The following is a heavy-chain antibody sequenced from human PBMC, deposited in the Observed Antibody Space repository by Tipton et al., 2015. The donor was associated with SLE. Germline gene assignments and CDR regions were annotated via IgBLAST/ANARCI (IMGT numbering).Heavy chain of an antibody. CDR1: GGSISSYY. CDR3: AREFTMVRGALLYFDL. J-gene: IGHJ2*01. Sequence: LRLYCTVSGGSISSYYWSWIRQPPGKGLEWIGYIYYSGSTNYNPSLKSRVTISVDTSKNQFSLKLSSVTAADTAVYYCAREFTMVRGALLYFDLWSRGTLVTVSS. D-gene: IGHD3-10*01. V-gene: IGHV4-59*01. CDR2: IYYSGST.